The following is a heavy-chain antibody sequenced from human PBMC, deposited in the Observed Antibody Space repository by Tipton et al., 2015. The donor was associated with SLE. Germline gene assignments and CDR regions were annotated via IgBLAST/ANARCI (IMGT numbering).Heavy chain of an antibody. D-gene: IGHD5-24*01. Sequence: TLSLTCAVYGGSFSGYYWSWIRQPPGKGLEWIGEINHSGSTNYNPSLKSRITISVDTSKNQFSLKLSSVTAADTAVYYCARRLDGYNYWYFDLWGRGTLVTVS. CDR2: INHSGST. V-gene: IGHV4-34*01. CDR1: GGSFSGYY. J-gene: IGHJ2*01. CDR3: ARRLDGYNYWYFDL.